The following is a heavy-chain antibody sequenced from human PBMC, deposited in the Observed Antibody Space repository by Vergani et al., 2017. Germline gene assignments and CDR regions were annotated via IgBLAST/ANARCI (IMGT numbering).Heavy chain of an antibody. V-gene: IGHV4-59*01. J-gene: IGHJ6*03. D-gene: IGHD4-17*01. CDR2: IYYSGST. Sequence: QVQLQESGPGLVKPSETLSLTCIVSGGSISNYYWSWIRQSPGKGLEWVGFIYYSGSTNYNPSLKSRVTISMDTSKNKFSLRLISVTAADTAVYYCASLKLRDAYFMDVWGKGTTVTVSS. CDR1: GGSISNYY. CDR3: ASLKLRDAYFMDV.